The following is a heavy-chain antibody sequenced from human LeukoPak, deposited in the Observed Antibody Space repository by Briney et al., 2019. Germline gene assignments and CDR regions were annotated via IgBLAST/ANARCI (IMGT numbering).Heavy chain of an antibody. CDR1: GGSINGYY. Sequence: NPSETLSLTCTVSGGSINGYYWSWIRQPAGKRLEWLGRVYPSGSTNYNPSLKRRVTLSVDTSKNQISLKVTSVTAADTAVYYCAREVPYYMDVWGKGTTVTVSS. V-gene: IGHV4-4*07. CDR2: VYPSGST. D-gene: IGHD4/OR15-4a*01. CDR3: AREVPYYMDV. J-gene: IGHJ6*03.